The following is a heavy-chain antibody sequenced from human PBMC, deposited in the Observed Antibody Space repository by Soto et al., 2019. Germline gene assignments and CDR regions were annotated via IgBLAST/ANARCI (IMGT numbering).Heavy chain of an antibody. D-gene: IGHD2-15*01. Sequence: GASVKVCCKASCYTLTRYGISWGRPAPEQGLRGMGWISAYNGNTNYAQKLQGRVTMTTDTSTSTAYMELRSLRSDDTAVYYCARCWKSIVSNMDVWGQGTAVTVSS. CDR3: ARCWKSIVSNMDV. J-gene: IGHJ6*02. V-gene: IGHV1-18*01. CDR2: ISAYNGNT. CDR1: CYTLTRYG.